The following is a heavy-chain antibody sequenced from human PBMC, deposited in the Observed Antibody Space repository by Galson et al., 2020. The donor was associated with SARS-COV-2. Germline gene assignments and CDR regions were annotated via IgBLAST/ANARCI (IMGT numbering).Heavy chain of an antibody. Sequence: ASETLSLTCTVSGGSISSGGYYWSWIRQHPGKGLEWIGYIYYSGSTYYNPSLKSRVTISVDTSKNQFSLKLSSVTAADTAVYYCARDARYYHSSGYYLDYYYGMDVWGQGTTVTVSS. J-gene: IGHJ6*02. D-gene: IGHD3-22*01. V-gene: IGHV4-31*03. CDR3: ARDARYYHSSGYYLDYYYGMDV. CDR1: GGSISSGGYY. CDR2: IYYSGST.